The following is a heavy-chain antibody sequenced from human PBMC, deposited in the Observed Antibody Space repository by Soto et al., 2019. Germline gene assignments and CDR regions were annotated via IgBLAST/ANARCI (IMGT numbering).Heavy chain of an antibody. CDR2: ISLEDGST. J-gene: IGHJ6*02. CDR3: ARGDGRGSSGFYYYYAMDV. D-gene: IGHD6-25*01. CDR1: GFTFTNYF. V-gene: IGHV1-46*01. Sequence: QVQLVQSGAEVKKPGASVKVSCKASGFTFTNYFFHWVRQAPRQGLEWMGIISLEDGSTNYVQNFQARVTVTTATSTSTAYMELSSLRSEDTAVYYCARGDGRGSSGFYYYYAMDVWGHGTTVTVSS.